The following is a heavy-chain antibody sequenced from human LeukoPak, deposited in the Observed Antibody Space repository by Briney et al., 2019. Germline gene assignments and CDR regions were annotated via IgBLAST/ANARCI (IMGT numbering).Heavy chain of an antibody. J-gene: IGHJ4*02. Sequence: GGSLRLPCAASGFTFSSYWVHWVRQAPGKRLVWVSHVNSDGSGTSYADSVKGRFTISRDNAKNTLYLQMNSLRAEDTAVYYCARGASSAWYQNFDYWGQGTLVTVSS. CDR3: ARGASSAWYQNFDY. CDR2: VNSDGSGT. CDR1: GFTFSSYW. V-gene: IGHV3-74*01. D-gene: IGHD6-19*01.